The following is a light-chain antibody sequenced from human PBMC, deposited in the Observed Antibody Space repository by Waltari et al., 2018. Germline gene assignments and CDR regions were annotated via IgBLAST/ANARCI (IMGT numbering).Light chain of an antibody. CDR3: QQSYSTLQT. CDR1: QSISSY. Sequence: DIQITQSPSSLSASVGERVTITCRASQSISSYLNWYQQKPGKAPKLLIYAASSLQSGVPSRFSGSGSGTDFTLTISSLQPEDFATYYCQQSYSTLQTFGQGTKVEIK. J-gene: IGKJ1*01. CDR2: AAS. V-gene: IGKV1-39*01.